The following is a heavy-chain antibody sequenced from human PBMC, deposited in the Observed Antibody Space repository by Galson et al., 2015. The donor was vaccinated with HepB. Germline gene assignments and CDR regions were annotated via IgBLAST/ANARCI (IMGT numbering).Heavy chain of an antibody. J-gene: IGHJ3*02. CDR2: ISYDGSNK. D-gene: IGHD6-13*01. Sequence: SLRLSCAASGFTFSGYAMHWVRQAPGKGLEWVAVISYDGSNKYYADSVKGRFTISRDNSKNTLYLQMNSLRAEDTAVYYCARDDLRQQLANDAFDIWGQGTMVTVSS. CDR3: ARDDLRQQLANDAFDI. V-gene: IGHV3-30-3*01. CDR1: GFTFSGYA.